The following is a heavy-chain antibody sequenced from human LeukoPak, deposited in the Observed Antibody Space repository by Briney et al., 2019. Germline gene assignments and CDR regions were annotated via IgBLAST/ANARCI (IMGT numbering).Heavy chain of an antibody. V-gene: IGHV5-51*01. D-gene: IGHD2-15*01. Sequence: GESLKISCEAVGHRITNHWIGWVRQRPGEGLEWMGIINLGDSETHYTPSFQDQVTFSLDKSTNTAYLQWRTLKASDTAMYYCARMKGYVEVVVAAIADNWFDPWGQGTLVTVSS. CDR3: ARMKGYVEVVVAAIADNWFDP. CDR2: INLGDSET. CDR1: GHRITNHW. J-gene: IGHJ5*02.